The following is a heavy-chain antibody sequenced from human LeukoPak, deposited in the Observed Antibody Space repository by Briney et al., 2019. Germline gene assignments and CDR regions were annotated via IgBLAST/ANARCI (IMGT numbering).Heavy chain of an antibody. D-gene: IGHD2-2*01. CDR2: INPNSGGT. CDR3: ARSRSRDCSSTSCYSYGLDY. V-gene: IGHV1-2*02. CDR1: GYTFTGYY. Sequence: ASVKVSCKASGYTFTGYYMHWVRQAPGQGFEWMGWINPNSGGTSYAQKFQGRVTMTRDTPISTAYMELSRLRSDDTAVYYCARSRSRDCSSTSCYSYGLDYWGQGTLVTVSS. J-gene: IGHJ4*02.